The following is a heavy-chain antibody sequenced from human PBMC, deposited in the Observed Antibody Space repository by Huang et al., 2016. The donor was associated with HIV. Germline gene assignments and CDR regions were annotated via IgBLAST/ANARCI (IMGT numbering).Heavy chain of an antibody. V-gene: IGHV1-8*01. J-gene: IGHJ4*02. CDR2: LNPNSGKT. CDR3: ARLTSGWYQDY. CDR1: GYIFSNSD. Sequence: QVQLVQSGPEVKKPGASVKVSCQTSGYIFSNSDINWVRQAPGQGLQWMGWLNPNSGKTAYGQNFRGRVTLTRSTSTGAAYMVLNSLTSQDTAVYYCARLTSGWYQDYWGQGTLVTVSS. D-gene: IGHD6-19*01.